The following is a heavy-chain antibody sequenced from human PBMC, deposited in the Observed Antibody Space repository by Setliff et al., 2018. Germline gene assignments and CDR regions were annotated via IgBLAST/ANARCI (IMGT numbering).Heavy chain of an antibody. V-gene: IGHV4-4*08. J-gene: IGHJ3*02. D-gene: IGHD2-21*01. CDR3: ARYGERGGLDDFDI. CDR2: ILTTGST. Sequence: PSETLSLTCGVSGASISNSYWSWIRQPPGKGLEWIGHILTTGSTNYNPSLKSRIAISADTSRDRFSLRLTSVTAADTAIYYCARYGERGGLDDFDIWGQGTMVTVSS. CDR1: GASISNSY.